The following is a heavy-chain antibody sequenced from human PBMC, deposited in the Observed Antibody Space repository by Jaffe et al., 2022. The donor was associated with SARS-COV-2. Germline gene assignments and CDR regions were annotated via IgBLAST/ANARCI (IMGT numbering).Heavy chain of an antibody. Sequence: QVQLVQSGAEVKKPGASVKVSCKVSGYTLTELSMHWVRQAPGKGLEWMGGFDPEDGETIYAQKFQGRVTMTEDTSTDTAYMELSSLRSEDTAVYYCATRGYCSGGSCYFSHYYYMDVWGKGTTVTVSS. CDR3: ATRGYCSGGSCYFSHYYYMDV. CDR2: FDPEDGET. D-gene: IGHD2-15*01. J-gene: IGHJ6*03. V-gene: IGHV1-24*01. CDR1: GYTLTELS.